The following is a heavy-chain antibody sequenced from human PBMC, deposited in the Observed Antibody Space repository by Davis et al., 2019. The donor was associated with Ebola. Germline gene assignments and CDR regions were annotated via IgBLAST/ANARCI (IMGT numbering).Heavy chain of an antibody. CDR1: GGSISSYY. CDR2: VYYDGST. Sequence: LETLSLTCTISGGSISSYYWGWVRQPPGKGLEWIGDVYYDGSTNYNASLKSRVTMSIDPSKNQYSLRLESVTAADTAVYYCARHEYQLPLDYWGQGTLVTVSA. V-gene: IGHV4-59*08. D-gene: IGHD2-2*01. J-gene: IGHJ4*02. CDR3: ARHEYQLPLDY.